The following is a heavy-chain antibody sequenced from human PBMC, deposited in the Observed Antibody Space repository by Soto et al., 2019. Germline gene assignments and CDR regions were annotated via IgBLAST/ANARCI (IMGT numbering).Heavy chain of an antibody. V-gene: IGHV3-30-3*01. Sequence: GGSLRLSCAASGFTFSSYAMHWVRQAPGKGLEWVAVISYDGSNKYYADSVKGRFTISRDNSKNTLYLQMNSPRAEDTAVYYCARVELGRFGENWFDPWGQGTLVTVSS. CDR1: GFTFSSYA. CDR2: ISYDGSNK. CDR3: ARVELGRFGENWFDP. J-gene: IGHJ5*02. D-gene: IGHD3-10*01.